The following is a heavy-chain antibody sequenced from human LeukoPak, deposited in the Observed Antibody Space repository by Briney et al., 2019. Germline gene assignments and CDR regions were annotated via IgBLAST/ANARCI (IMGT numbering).Heavy chain of an antibody. Sequence: GGSLRLSCAASGFTFSSYSMNWVRQAPGKGLEWVSSISSISSYIYYADSVKGRFTISRDNAKNSLYLQMNSLRAEDTAVYYCARDLGPHCSSTSCYNDYYYGMDVWGQGTTVTVSS. J-gene: IGHJ6*02. V-gene: IGHV3-21*01. CDR2: ISSISSYI. CDR3: ARDLGPHCSSTSCYNDYYYGMDV. D-gene: IGHD2-2*02. CDR1: GFTFSSYS.